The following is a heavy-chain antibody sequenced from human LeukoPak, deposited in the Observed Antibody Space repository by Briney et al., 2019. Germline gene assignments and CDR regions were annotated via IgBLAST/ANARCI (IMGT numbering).Heavy chain of an antibody. V-gene: IGHV4-4*07. D-gene: IGHD4-17*01. Sequence: SETLSLTCTVSGGSISSYYWSWIRQPAGKGLEWIGRIYTSGSTNYNPSLKSRVTMSVDTSKNQFSLKLSSVTAADTAVYYCARDQDGTVTMGYYYYYMDVWGKGTTVTVSS. CDR2: IYTSGST. CDR1: GGSISSYY. J-gene: IGHJ6*03. CDR3: ARDQDGTVTMGYYYYYMDV.